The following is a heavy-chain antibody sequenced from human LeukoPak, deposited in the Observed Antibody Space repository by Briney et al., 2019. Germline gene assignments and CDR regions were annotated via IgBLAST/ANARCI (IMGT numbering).Heavy chain of an antibody. V-gene: IGHV3-30*18. Sequence: GGSLRLSCAASGFTFSSYGMHWVRQAPGKGLEWVAVISYDGSNKYYADSVKGRFTISRDNSKNTLYLQMNSLRAEDTAVYYCAKGQIAAAGSTYFDYWGQGTLVTVSS. CDR1: GFTFSSYG. D-gene: IGHD6-13*01. CDR2: ISYDGSNK. CDR3: AKGQIAAAGSTYFDY. J-gene: IGHJ4*02.